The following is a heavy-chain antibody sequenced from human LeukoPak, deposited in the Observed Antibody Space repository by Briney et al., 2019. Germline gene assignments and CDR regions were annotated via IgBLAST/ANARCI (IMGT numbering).Heavy chain of an antibody. D-gene: IGHD6-13*01. CDR1: GGSLSSYY. CDR2: IYTSGST. V-gene: IGHV4-4*07. J-gene: IGHJ4*02. Sequence: PSETLSLTCTVSGGSLSSYYWSWIRQPAGKGLEWIGRIYTSGSTNYNPSLKSRVTMSVDTSKKQFSLKMNSVTAADTAVYYCATYEQQLAFDNWGQGTPVTVSS. CDR3: ATYEQQLAFDN.